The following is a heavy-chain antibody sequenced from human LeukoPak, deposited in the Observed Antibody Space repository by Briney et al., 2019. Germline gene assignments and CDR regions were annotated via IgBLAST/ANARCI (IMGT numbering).Heavy chain of an antibody. CDR2: IQIGGST. CDR3: ARGRVEMATIDFDY. Sequence: SETLSLTCTVSGGSISSSSYYWGWIRQPPGKGLEWIGHIQIGGSTNYNPSLKSRITISVDTSKNQFSLKLSSVTAADTAMYYCARGRVEMATIDFDYWGQGTLVTVSS. V-gene: IGHV4-61*05. D-gene: IGHD5-24*01. CDR1: GGSISSSSYY. J-gene: IGHJ4*02.